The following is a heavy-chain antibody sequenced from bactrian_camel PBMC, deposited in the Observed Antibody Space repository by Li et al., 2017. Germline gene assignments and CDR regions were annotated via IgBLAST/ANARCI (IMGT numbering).Heavy chain of an antibody. D-gene: IGHD7*01. CDR3: AKDRYVAARGEFVY. V-gene: IGHV3S10*01. CDR1: GLTFSTYY. CDR2: IHSDGST. Sequence: DVQLVESGGDLVQPGGSLRLSCAASGLTFSTYYMSWVRQAPGKGLEWLSGIHSDGSTYYANSVKGRFTISRDNAKTTLYLQLNSLKIEDTAMYYCAKDRYVAARGEFVYWGQGTQVTVS. J-gene: IGHJ6*01.